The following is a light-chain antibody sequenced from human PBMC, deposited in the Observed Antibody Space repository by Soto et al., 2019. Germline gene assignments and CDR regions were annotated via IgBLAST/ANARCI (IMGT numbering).Light chain of an antibody. CDR2: FAS. CDR3: QQYNNLPLT. CDR1: QSVSSF. Sequence: EIVLTQSPATLSLSPGERATLSCRASQSVSSFLAWYQQRPGQAPRLLIYFASNRAAGVPPRFSGSGSGTDFTLTISSLQPEDIATYYCQQYNNLPLTFGGGTKVEIK. J-gene: IGKJ4*01. V-gene: IGKV3-11*01.